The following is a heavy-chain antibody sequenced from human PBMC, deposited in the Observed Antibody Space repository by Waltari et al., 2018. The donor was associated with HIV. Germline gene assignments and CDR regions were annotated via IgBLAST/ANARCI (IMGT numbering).Heavy chain of an antibody. Sequence: EVRLLESGGGLVRPGGSLRLSCAASGFRFSDCNMNWVRQGPGKGLEWVASIGSLQNFIHYADSVKGRFTVSRDNAKNSLYLQMNSLTAEDTAVYYCARGPSSGWSWFDPWGKGTLVTVSS. CDR2: IGSLQNFI. V-gene: IGHV3-21*01. J-gene: IGHJ5*02. D-gene: IGHD6-19*01. CDR3: ARGPSSGWSWFDP. CDR1: GFRFSDCN.